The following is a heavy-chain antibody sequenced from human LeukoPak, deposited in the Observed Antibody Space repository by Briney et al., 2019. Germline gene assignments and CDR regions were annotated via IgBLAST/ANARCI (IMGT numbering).Heavy chain of an antibody. D-gene: IGHD4-11*01. CDR1: GFTFSSHS. CDR3: ARGYNNYGYVFDI. V-gene: IGHV3-21*01. J-gene: IGHJ3*02. CDR2: ISSSSIYI. Sequence: GSLRLSCAASGFTFSSHSMKWVRQAPGEGLEWVSSISSSSIYIYYADSVKGRFTISRDNAKNSLYLQMNSLRAEDTAVYYCARGYNNYGYVFDIWGQGTVVTVSS.